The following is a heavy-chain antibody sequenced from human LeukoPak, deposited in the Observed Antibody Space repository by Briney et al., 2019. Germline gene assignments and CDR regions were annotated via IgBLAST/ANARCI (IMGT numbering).Heavy chain of an antibody. J-gene: IGHJ4*02. CDR1: GFTLSRYS. Sequence: GGSLRLSCAASGFTLSRYSMNWVRQAPGKGLEWVSSISSSSTYKYYADSVKGRFTISRDHAKNSLYLQMNSLRDEDTAVYYCARTYSSGWLLDYWGQGTLVTVSS. V-gene: IGHV3-21*01. CDR3: ARTYSSGWLLDY. D-gene: IGHD6-19*01. CDR2: ISSSSTYK.